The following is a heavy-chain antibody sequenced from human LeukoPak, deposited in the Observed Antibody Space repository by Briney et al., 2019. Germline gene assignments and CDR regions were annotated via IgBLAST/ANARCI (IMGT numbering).Heavy chain of an antibody. D-gene: IGHD3-10*01. Sequence: QPGRSLRLSCAASGFTFDDYAMHWVRQAPGKGLEWVSGISWNSGSIGYADSVKGRFTISRDNAKNSLYLQMNSLRAEDMALYYCAKDGTYYYGSGSYLDYWGQGTLVTVSS. V-gene: IGHV3-9*03. CDR2: ISWNSGSI. J-gene: IGHJ4*02. CDR1: GFTFDDYA. CDR3: AKDGTYYYGSGSYLDY.